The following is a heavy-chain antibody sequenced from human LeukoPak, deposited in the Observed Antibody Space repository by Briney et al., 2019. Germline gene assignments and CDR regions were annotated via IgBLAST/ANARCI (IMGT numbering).Heavy chain of an antibody. Sequence: PGGSLRLSCAASGFTFSDYYMSWIRQAPGKGLEWVSYISSSGSTIYYADSVKGRFTISWDNAKNSLYLQMNSLRAEDTAVYYCARDASDIVVVPAAAAYYYYYMDVWGKGTTVTVSS. CDR3: ARDASDIVVVPAAAAYYYYYMDV. J-gene: IGHJ6*03. D-gene: IGHD2-2*01. V-gene: IGHV3-11*01. CDR1: GFTFSDYY. CDR2: ISSSGSTI.